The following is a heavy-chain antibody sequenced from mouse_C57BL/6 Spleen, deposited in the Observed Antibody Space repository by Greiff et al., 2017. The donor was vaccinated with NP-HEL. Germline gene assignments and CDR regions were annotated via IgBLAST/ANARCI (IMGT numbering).Heavy chain of an antibody. D-gene: IGHD1-1*01. CDR1: GYTFTSYT. Sequence: QVQLQQSGAELARPGASVKMSCKASGYTFTSYTMHWVKQRPGQGLEWIGYINPSSGYTKYNQKFKDKATLTADKSSSTAYMQLSSLTSEDSAVYYCAKITTVVDWYFDVWGTGTTVTVSS. CDR3: AKITTVVDWYFDV. CDR2: INPSSGYT. J-gene: IGHJ1*03. V-gene: IGHV1-4*01.